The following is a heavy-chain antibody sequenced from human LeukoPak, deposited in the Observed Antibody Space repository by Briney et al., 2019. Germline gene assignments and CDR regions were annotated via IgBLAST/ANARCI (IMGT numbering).Heavy chain of an antibody. V-gene: IGHV4-34*01. D-gene: IGHD5-18*01. CDR3: ARGTWARGYSYGRGLKGWFDP. CDR2: INHSGST. Sequence: ASETLSLTCAVYGGSFSGYYWSWIRQPPGKGLEWIGEINHSGSTNYNPSLKSRVTISVDTSKNQFSLKLSSVTAADTAVYYCARGTWARGYSYGRGLKGWFDPWGQGTLVTVSS. CDR1: GGSFSGYY. J-gene: IGHJ5*02.